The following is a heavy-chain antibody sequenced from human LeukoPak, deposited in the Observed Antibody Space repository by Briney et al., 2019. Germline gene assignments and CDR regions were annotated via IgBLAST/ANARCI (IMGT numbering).Heavy chain of an antibody. CDR3: ARGRSITLLRGVAMSDGFDI. D-gene: IGHD3-10*01. J-gene: IGHJ3*02. V-gene: IGHV3-21*01. Sequence: GGSLRLSCTASGFTFSNYGMDWVRQAPGKGLEWVSFTDTSGNYIYYGDSVKGRFTISRDNAKNLVFLQMNGLRAEDTAVYYCARGRSITLLRGVAMSDGFDIWGQGAMVAVSS. CDR2: TDTSGNYI. CDR1: GFTFSNYG.